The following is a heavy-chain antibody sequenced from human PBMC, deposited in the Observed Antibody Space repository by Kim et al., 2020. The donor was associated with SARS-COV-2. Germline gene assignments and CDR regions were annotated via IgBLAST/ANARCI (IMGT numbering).Heavy chain of an antibody. J-gene: IGHJ6*03. D-gene: IGHD6-25*01. Sequence: GGSLRLSCTASGFTFGDYAMSWVRQAPGKGLEWVGFIRSKAYGGTTEYAASVKGRFTISRDDSKTIAYLQMNSLKTEDTAEYYCTREKYSSGEYYYYYYMVVWGKGTTVTVSS. CDR1: GFTFGDYA. CDR3: TREKYSSGEYYYYYYMVV. V-gene: IGHV3-49*04. CDR2: IRSKAYGGTT.